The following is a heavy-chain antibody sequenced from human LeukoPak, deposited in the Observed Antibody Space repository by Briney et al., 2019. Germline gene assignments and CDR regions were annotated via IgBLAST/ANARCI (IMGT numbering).Heavy chain of an antibody. D-gene: IGHD1-26*01. CDR2: IKRETDGGTI. J-gene: IGHJ4*02. Sequence: GGSLRLSCAASGFTLNNAWMSWVRQAPGKGLEWLGRIKRETDGGTIDYAAPVKGRFTISRDDSKNTLYLQMNSLKTEDTAVYYCTTGESMVGSTIHIRWADWGQGTLVTVSS. V-gene: IGHV3-15*01. CDR3: TTGESMVGSTIHIRWAD. CDR1: GFTLNNAW.